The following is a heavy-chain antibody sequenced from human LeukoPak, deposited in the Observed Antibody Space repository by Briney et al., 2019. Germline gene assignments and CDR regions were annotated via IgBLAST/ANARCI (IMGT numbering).Heavy chain of an antibody. J-gene: IGHJ3*02. V-gene: IGHV3-30*02. CDR2: IQTDGSDK. CDR3: ARNARPLSSGWYYYHQLGAFDI. CDR1: GINFRASG. Sequence: PGGSLRLSCAASGINFRASGMHWVRQAPGMGLEWVTFIQTDGSDKRYADSVKGRFTISRDNSKNTLYLQMNSLRAEDTAVYYCARNARPLSSGWYYYHQLGAFDIWGQGTMVTVSS. D-gene: IGHD6-19*01.